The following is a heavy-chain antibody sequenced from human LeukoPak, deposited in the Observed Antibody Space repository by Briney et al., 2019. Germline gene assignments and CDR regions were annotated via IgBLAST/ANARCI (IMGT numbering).Heavy chain of an antibody. J-gene: IGHJ6*02. V-gene: IGHV3-7*03. Sequence: GGSLRLSCAASGFTFSNYWMTWVRQAPGKGLEWVANINRDGSERYYVDSVKGRFTISRDDAKSSLYLKMNSLRAEDTAVYYCARRNAMDVWGQGTTVIVFS. CDR3: ARRNAMDV. CDR2: INRDGSER. CDR1: GFTFSNYW.